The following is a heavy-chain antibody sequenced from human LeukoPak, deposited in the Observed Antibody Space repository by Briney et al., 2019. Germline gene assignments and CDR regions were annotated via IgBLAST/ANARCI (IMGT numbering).Heavy chain of an antibody. J-gene: IGHJ1*01. D-gene: IGHD3-22*01. CDR1: GFTFSNYW. CDR2: IKSDGRT. CDR3: ARAPSEIGGYYLEYFRH. Sequence: SGGSLRLSCAASGFTFSNYWMHWIRQAPGKGLVWVSRIKSDGRTNYADSVKGRFTISRDNAKNTVSLQMNSLRAEDTGVYYCARAPSEIGGYYLEYFRHWGQGTLVTDSS. V-gene: IGHV3-74*01.